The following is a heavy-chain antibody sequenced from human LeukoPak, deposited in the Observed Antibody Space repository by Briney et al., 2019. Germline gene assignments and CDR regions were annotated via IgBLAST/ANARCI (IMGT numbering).Heavy chain of an antibody. D-gene: IGHD3-22*01. CDR1: GFTFSSYS. CDR2: ISSSSSYI. J-gene: IGHJ4*02. Sequence: GGSLRLSCAASGFTFSSYSMNWVRQAPGKGLEWVSSISSSSSYIYYADSVKGRFTISRDNAKNSLYLQMNSLRAEDTAVYYCARSDAVITMIVVAPFDYWGQGTLVTVSS. V-gene: IGHV3-21*01. CDR3: ARSDAVITMIVVAPFDY.